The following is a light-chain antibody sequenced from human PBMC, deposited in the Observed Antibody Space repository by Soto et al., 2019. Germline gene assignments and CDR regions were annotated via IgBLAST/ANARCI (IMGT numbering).Light chain of an antibody. CDR2: SAP. J-gene: IGKJ4*01. Sequence: DIQMTQSPSSVSAFVGESVTITCHASQRISAFLNWYHQKPGKAPKLLIYSAPYLQSGVPSNFSGSGSGTDFTLSIVTLQPEDSGTYFCQQSYRLPLTFGGGTKVEI. CDR3: QQSYRLPLT. V-gene: IGKV1-39*01. CDR1: QRISAF.